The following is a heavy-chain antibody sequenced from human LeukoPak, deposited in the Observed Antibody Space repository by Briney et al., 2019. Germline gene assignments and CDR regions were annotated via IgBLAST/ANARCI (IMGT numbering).Heavy chain of an antibody. CDR3: AREAECSGGSCYSYGWFDP. CDR1: GGSVSSGLNK. V-gene: IGHV4-61*01. D-gene: IGHD2-15*01. J-gene: IGHJ5*02. CDR2: ISYSGSA. Sequence: SETLSLTCTVSGGSVSSGLNKWSWIRQPPGKELEWIGDISYSGSASYNPSLRSRVTISLDTSTNQFSLTLGSVTAADAAVYYCAREAECSGGSCYSYGWFDPWGQGTQVIVSS.